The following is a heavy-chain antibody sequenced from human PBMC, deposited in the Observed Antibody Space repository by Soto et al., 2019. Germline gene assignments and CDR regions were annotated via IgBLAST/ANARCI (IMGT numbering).Heavy chain of an antibody. V-gene: IGHV4-4*07. CDR1: GASLLSSY. D-gene: IGHD6-19*01. CDR2: IFSNGQT. CDR3: AKGWDVKYFDE. J-gene: IGHJ4*02. Sequence: HVQLRESGPGLVKPSETLSLSCSVSGASLLSSYWSWVRQPAGKGLEWSGHIFSNGQTSYNPSLKSRLTMSIDPSKDLFSLALSSVTAADTAVYYCAKGWDVKYFDEWGQGTLVTVSS.